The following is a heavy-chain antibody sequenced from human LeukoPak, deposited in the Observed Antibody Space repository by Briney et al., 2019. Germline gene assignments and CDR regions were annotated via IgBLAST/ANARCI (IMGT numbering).Heavy chain of an antibody. D-gene: IGHD3-22*01. J-gene: IGHJ3*02. CDR1: GYTFTSYG. CDR2: ISAYSGNT. V-gene: IGHV1-18*01. Sequence: ASVKVSCKASGYTFTSYGISWVRQAPGQGLEWMGWISAYSGNTNYAQKLQGRVTMTTDTSTSTACMELRSLRSDDTAVYYCARFYYDSSGYYWGHAFDIWGQGTMVTVSS. CDR3: ARFYYDSSGYYWGHAFDI.